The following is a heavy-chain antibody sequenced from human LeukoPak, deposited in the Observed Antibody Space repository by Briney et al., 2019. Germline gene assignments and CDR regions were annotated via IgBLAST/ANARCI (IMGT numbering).Heavy chain of an antibody. CDR1: GFTFSTFA. D-gene: IGHD2-8*02. J-gene: IGHJ4*02. CDR2: IFPSGGEI. Sequence: GGSLRLSCAASGFTFSTFAMIWVRQPPGKGLEWVSSIFPSGGEIHYADSVKGRFTIFRDNSKSTLTLQMNSLRAEDTAIYYCATYRQVLLPFESWGQGTLVTVSS. V-gene: IGHV3-23*01. CDR3: ATYRQVLLPFES.